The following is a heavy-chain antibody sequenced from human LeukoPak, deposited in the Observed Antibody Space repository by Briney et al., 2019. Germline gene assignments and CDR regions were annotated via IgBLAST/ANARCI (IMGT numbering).Heavy chain of an antibody. Sequence: PGGSLRLSCAASGSTFNNYAMNWVRQAPGKGLEWVSSISEGGENTHYADSVKGRFTISRDNSQSTLFLQMTSLRAEDTAVYYCAKQWVDCWGQGTLVTVSS. CDR3: AKQWVDC. D-gene: IGHD1-26*01. J-gene: IGHJ4*02. CDR2: ISEGGENT. CDR1: GSTFNNYA. V-gene: IGHV3-23*01.